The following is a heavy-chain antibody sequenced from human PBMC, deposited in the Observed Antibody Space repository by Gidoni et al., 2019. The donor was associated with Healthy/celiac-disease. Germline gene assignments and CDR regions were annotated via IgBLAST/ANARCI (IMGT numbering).Heavy chain of an antibody. CDR1: GFTFSNAW. J-gene: IGHJ4*02. CDR3: TTDPATTVGGFDY. Sequence: EVQLVESGGGLVKPGGSLRLPCAASGFTFSNAWMSWVRQAPGKGLEWVGRIKSKTDGGTTDYAAPVKGRFTISRDDSKNTLYLQMNSLKTEDTAVYYCTTDPATTVGGFDYWGQGTLVTVSS. D-gene: IGHD4-17*01. CDR2: IKSKTDGGTT. V-gene: IGHV3-15*01.